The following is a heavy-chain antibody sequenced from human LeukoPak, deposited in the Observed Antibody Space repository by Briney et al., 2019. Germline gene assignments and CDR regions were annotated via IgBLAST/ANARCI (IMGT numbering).Heavy chain of an antibody. J-gene: IGHJ5*02. Sequence: GSSVKVSCKASGGTFSSYAISWVRQAPGQGLEWMGGIIPIFGTANYAQKFQSRVTITTDESTSTAYMELSSLRSEDTAVYYCARGITMVGGVRGRAYNWFDPWGQGTLVTVSS. CDR2: IIPIFGTA. CDR3: ARGITMVGGVRGRAYNWFDP. V-gene: IGHV1-69*05. CDR1: GGTFSSYA. D-gene: IGHD3-10*01.